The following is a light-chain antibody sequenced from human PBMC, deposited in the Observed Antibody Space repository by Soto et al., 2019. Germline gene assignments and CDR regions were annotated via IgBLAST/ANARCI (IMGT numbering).Light chain of an antibody. CDR2: DVS. V-gene: IGLV2-14*03. CDR1: SSDVGGYEY. Sequence: QSVLTQPASVSGSPGQSISNSCTGTSSDVGGYEYVSWYQHHAGKAPKLMFYDVSSRPSGVSSRFSGSKSGNTASLTTSGLQAEDEADYYCISYTSINLYVLGTGTKLTVL. CDR3: ISYTSINLYV. J-gene: IGLJ1*01.